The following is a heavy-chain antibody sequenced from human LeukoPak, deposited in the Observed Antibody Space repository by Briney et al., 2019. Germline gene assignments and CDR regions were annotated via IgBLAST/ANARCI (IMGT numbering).Heavy chain of an antibody. CDR1: GFTFSSYS. V-gene: IGHV3-21*01. Sequence: GGSLRLSCAASGFTFSSYSMNWVRQAPGKGLEWVSFISSSSSYIYYANSVKGRFTISRDNAKNSLYLQMNSLRAEDTAVYYCAELGITMIGGVWGKGTTVTISS. J-gene: IGHJ6*04. CDR2: ISSSSSYI. CDR3: AELGITMIGGV. D-gene: IGHD3-10*02.